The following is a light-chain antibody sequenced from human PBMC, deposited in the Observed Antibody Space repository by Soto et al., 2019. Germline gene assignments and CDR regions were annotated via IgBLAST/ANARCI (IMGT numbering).Light chain of an antibody. CDR2: RND. J-gene: IGLJ7*01. CDR1: SSNIGSNY. CDR3: SAWDDSLSGYAV. Sequence: QSVLTQPPSASGTPGQRVTISCSGSSSNIGSNYVYWYQQVPGTAPKLLIYRNDQRPSGVPDRFSGSKSGTSASLAISGLRSEVEADYYCSAWDDSLSGYAVFGGGTQLTVL. V-gene: IGLV1-47*01.